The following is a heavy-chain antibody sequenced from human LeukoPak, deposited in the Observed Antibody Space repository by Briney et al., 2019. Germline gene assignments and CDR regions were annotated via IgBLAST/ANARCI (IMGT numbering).Heavy chain of an antibody. CDR2: IYYSGST. Sequence: SETLSLTCTVSGGSISSYYWSWIRQPPGKGLEWIGYIYYSGSTNYNPSLKSRVTIPVDTSKNQFSLKLSSVTAADTAVYYCAGAEYSSSPFDYWGQGTLVTVSS. CDR3: AGAEYSSSPFDY. D-gene: IGHD6-13*01. V-gene: IGHV4-59*01. J-gene: IGHJ4*02. CDR1: GGSISSYY.